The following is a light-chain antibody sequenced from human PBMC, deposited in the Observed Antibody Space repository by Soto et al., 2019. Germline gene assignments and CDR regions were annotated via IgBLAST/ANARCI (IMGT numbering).Light chain of an antibody. CDR3: QQSYTNPYI. V-gene: IGKV1-39*01. Sequence: DIQMTQSPSSLSASVGDRVTITCRASQSISSYLNWYQQKPGKAPRLLIYAASCLQSGVSSRFSGSGSGTDFTLTISSLQPEDFAIYYCQQSYTNPYIFGQGTKLEIK. CDR1: QSISSY. CDR2: AAS. J-gene: IGKJ2*01.